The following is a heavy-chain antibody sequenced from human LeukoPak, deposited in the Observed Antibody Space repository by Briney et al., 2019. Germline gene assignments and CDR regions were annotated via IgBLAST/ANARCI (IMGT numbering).Heavy chain of an antibody. Sequence: AETLSLTCSVSGGSISSSSYYWGWIRQPPGKGLEWIGSFYYSGSTYYNPSLKSRVTISVDTSKNQFSLRLSSVTAADTAVYYCARQQGPFFFDYWGQGTLVIVSS. CDR3: ARQQGPFFFDY. CDR2: FYYSGST. V-gene: IGHV4-39*01. CDR1: GGSISSSSYY. D-gene: IGHD3-3*01. J-gene: IGHJ4*02.